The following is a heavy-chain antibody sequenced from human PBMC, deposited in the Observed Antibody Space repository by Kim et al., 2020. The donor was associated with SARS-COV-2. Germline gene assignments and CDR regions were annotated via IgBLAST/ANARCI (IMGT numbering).Heavy chain of an antibody. CDR3: ARRAPQPYSGSYFDY. J-gene: IGHJ4*02. Sequence: QKFKSRVTMTRDTSTSTVYMELSSLRSADTAVYYCARRAPQPYSGSYFDYWGQGTLVTVSS. V-gene: IGHV1-46*01. D-gene: IGHD1-26*01.